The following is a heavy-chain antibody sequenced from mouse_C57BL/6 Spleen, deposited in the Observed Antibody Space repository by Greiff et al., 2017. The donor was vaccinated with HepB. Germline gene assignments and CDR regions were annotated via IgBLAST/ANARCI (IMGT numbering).Heavy chain of an antibody. CDR3: ARERDGYYDYYAMDY. D-gene: IGHD2-3*01. J-gene: IGHJ4*01. V-gene: IGHV3-6*01. CDR2: ISYDGSN. CDR1: GYSITSGYY. Sequence: ESGPGLVKPSQSLSLTCSVTGYSITSGYYWNWIRQFPGNKLEWMGYISYDGSNNYNPSLKNRISITRDTSKNQFFLKLNSVTTEDTATYYCARERDGYYDYYAMDYWGQGTSVTVSS.